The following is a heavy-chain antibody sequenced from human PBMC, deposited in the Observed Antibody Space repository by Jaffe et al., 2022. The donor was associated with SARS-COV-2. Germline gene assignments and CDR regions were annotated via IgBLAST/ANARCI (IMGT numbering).Heavy chain of an antibody. CDR3: ARAIAVAGPGAGIWFDP. V-gene: IGHV4-61*02. CDR2: IYTSGST. D-gene: IGHD6-19*01. J-gene: IGHJ5*02. CDR1: GGSISSGSYY. Sequence: QVQLQESGPGLVKPSQTLSLTCTVSGGSISSGSYYWSWIRQPAGKGLEWIGRIYTSGSTNYNPSLKSRVTISVDTSKNQFSLKLSSVTAADTAVYYCARAIAVAGPGAGIWFDPWGQGTLVTVSS.